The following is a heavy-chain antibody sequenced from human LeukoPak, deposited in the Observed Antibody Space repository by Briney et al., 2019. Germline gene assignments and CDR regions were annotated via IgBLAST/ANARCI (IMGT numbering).Heavy chain of an antibody. CDR2: INHSRST. CDR3: ASSCSGKSCSTPTRLDY. Sequence: SETLSLTCAVYGGSFSGYYWSWIRQPPGKGLEWIGEINHSRSTNYNPSLKSRVTISLDTSKNQFSLKLSSVTAADTAVYYCASSCSGKSCSTPTRLDYWGQGTLVTVSS. D-gene: IGHD2-15*01. J-gene: IGHJ4*02. V-gene: IGHV4-34*01. CDR1: GGSFSGYY.